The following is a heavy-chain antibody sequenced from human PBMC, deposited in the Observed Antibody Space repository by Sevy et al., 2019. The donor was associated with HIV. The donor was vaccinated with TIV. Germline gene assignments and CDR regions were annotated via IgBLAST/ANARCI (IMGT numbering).Heavy chain of an antibody. CDR3: ARDSLKYDFWSGYYPNPDYYGMDV. Sequence: GGSLRLSCAASGFTFSSYWMSWVRQAPGKGLEWVANIKQDGSEKYYVDSVKGRFTISRDNAKNSLYLQRNSLRAEDTAVYYCARDSLKYDFWSGYYPNPDYYGMDVWGQGTTVTVSS. D-gene: IGHD3-3*01. J-gene: IGHJ6*02. CDR1: GFTFSSYW. CDR2: IKQDGSEK. V-gene: IGHV3-7*01.